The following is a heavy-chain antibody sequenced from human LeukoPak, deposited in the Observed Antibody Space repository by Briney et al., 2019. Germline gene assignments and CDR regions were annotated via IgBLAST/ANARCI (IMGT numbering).Heavy chain of an antibody. CDR2: MYAGGST. Sequence: PGGSLRLSCAASGFSVGTNYMNWVRQAPGKGLEWVSVMYAGGSTHYADSVKGRFTISRDSGKTSVYLQMNSLRVEDTAVYYCARADVDVWGKGTTVAVSS. V-gene: IGHV3-66*01. CDR1: GFSVGTNY. CDR3: ARADVDV. J-gene: IGHJ6*03.